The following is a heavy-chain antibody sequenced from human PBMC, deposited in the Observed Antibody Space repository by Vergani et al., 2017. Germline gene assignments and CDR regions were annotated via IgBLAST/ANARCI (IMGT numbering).Heavy chain of an antibody. J-gene: IGHJ6*03. V-gene: IGHV3-30*03. Sequence: QVQLVESGGGEVQPGRSLRLSCSAAGFPFSDYGVHWVRQAPGKGREWVSVISYDGNKKNYADSVKGRFTLSRDNSKNTLYLEMNALRAEDTAVYYCARDFLTRVTTLDYYYMGVWGKGTTVTVSS. D-gene: IGHD1-1*01. CDR1: GFPFSDYG. CDR3: ARDFLTRVTTLDYYYMGV. CDR2: ISYDGNKK.